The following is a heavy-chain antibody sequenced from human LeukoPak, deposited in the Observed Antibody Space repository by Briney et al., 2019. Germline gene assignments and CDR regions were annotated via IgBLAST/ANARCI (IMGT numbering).Heavy chain of an antibody. V-gene: IGHV1-2*06. D-gene: IGHD5-18*01. CDR1: GYTFTDYF. CDR2: INPNNGDT. Sequence: ASVKVSCKASGYTFTDYFLHWVRQAPGQGLEWMGRINPNNGDTNYAQNLQGRVTMTRDTSISTAYMELSRLRSDDTAVYFCARGPLYSYGIIDYWGQGTLVTVSS. J-gene: IGHJ4*02. CDR3: ARGPLYSYGIIDY.